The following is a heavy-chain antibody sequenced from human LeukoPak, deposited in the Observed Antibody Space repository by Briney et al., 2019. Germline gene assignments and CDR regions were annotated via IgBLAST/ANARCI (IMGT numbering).Heavy chain of an antibody. J-gene: IGHJ1*01. CDR2: ISSSGSII. Sequence: PGGSLRLSCAASGFTFSDYYMSWIRQAPGKGLEWVSYISSSGSIIYYADSVKGRFTISRDNAKNSMYLQMNSLRAEDTAVYYCARGKYDSSPFLQHWGQGTLVTVSS. CDR3: ARGKYDSSPFLQH. D-gene: IGHD3-22*01. CDR1: GFTFSDYY. V-gene: IGHV3-11*01.